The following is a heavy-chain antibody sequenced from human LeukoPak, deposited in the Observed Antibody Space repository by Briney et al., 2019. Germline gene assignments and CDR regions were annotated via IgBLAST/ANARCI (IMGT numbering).Heavy chain of an antibody. D-gene: IGHD3-10*01. CDR2: ISSSGHI. CDR1: GFTFSSYE. CDR3: ARYSSGMDYFDY. V-gene: IGHV3-48*03. Sequence: GGSLRLSCAASGFTFSSYEMDWVRQAPGKGLEWISYISSSGHIYNADSTRGRFTISRDNAKNSLYLQMNSLRVEDTAVYYCARYSSGMDYFDYWGQGTLVTVSS. J-gene: IGHJ4*02.